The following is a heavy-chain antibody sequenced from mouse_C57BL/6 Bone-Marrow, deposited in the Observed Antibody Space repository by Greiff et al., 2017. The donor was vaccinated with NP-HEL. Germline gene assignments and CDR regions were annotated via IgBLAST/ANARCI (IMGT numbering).Heavy chain of an antibody. Sequence: VQLKQSGTVLARPGASVKMSCKTSGYTFTSYWMHWVKQRPGQGLAWIGAIYPGNSDTSYNPKIKGQAKLTAVTSASTAYMELSSRTNEDSAVYYCTRYYGSSYWYFDVWGTGTTVTVSS. CDR3: TRYYGSSYWYFDV. J-gene: IGHJ1*03. V-gene: IGHV1-5*01. CDR2: IYPGNSDT. CDR1: GYTFTSYW. D-gene: IGHD1-1*01.